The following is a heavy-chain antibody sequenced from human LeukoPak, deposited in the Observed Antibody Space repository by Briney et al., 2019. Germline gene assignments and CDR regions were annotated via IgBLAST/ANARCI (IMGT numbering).Heavy chain of an antibody. J-gene: IGHJ6*03. Sequence: SETLSLTCTVSGGSISSYYWSWIRQPAGKGLEWIGRIYTSGSTNYNPSLKSRVTMSVDTSKNQFSLKLSSVTAADTAVYYCARISTIVVPAGDYYYMDVWGKGTTVTVSS. CDR1: GGSISSYY. CDR3: ARISTIVVPAGDYYYMDV. V-gene: IGHV4-4*07. D-gene: IGHD2-2*01. CDR2: IYTSGST.